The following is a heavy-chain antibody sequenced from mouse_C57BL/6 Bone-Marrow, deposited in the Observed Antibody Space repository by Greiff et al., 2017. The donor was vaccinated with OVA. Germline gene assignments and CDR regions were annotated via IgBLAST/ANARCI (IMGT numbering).Heavy chain of an antibody. J-gene: IGHJ1*03. CDR2: ICYSGST. D-gene: IGHD4-1*01. V-gene: IGHV3-8*01. CDR3: ARSDWDAWYFDV. Sequence: EVMLVESGPGLAKPSQTLSLTCSVTGYSITSDYWNWIRQFPGNKLEYMGYICYSGSTYYNPSLKSRIAITRDTSKNQYYLQLNSVTTDDTATYYCARSDWDAWYFDVWGTGTTVTVSS. CDR1: GYSITSDY.